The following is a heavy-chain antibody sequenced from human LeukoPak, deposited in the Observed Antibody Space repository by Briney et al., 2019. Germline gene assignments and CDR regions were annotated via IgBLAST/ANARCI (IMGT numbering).Heavy chain of an antibody. Sequence: GGSLRLSCAASGFTFSSNYMSWVRQAPGKGLEWVSVIYSGGSTYYADSVKGRFTISRDNSKNTLYLQMNSLRAEDTAVYYCVRDPSGSGFAFDSWGQGALVTVSS. J-gene: IGHJ4*02. CDR2: IYSGGST. D-gene: IGHD1-1*01. V-gene: IGHV3-53*01. CDR3: VRDPSGSGFAFDS. CDR1: GFTFSSNY.